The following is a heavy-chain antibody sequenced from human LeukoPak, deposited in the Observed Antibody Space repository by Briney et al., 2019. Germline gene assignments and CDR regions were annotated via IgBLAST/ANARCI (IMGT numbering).Heavy chain of an antibody. J-gene: IGHJ1*01. CDR2: IKTDGSEK. D-gene: IGHD3-22*01. CDR1: GFTYSNYW. CDR3: ATYSSLNRREFQY. Sequence: GGSVRLLCDGSGFTYSNYWMRWLRQAPGKGLQWLANIKTDGSEKYYVDSVKGRFTISRDNAKNSLYLQMNSMRAEDTAVYYCATYSSLNRREFQYWGQGTLLTVSS. V-gene: IGHV3-7*01.